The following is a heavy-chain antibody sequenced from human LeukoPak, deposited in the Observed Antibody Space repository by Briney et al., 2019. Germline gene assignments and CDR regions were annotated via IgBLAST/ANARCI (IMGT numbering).Heavy chain of an antibody. V-gene: IGHV4-34*01. CDR3: ARARPDGMGIWHNWFDP. CDR2: INHSGST. Sequence: SETLSLTCAVYGGSFSGYYWSWIRQPPGKGLEWIGEINHSGSTNYNPSLKSRVTISVDTSKNQFSLKLSSVTAADTAVYYCARARPDGMGIWHNWFDPWGQGTLVTVSS. CDR1: GGSFSGYY. J-gene: IGHJ5*02. D-gene: IGHD6-13*01.